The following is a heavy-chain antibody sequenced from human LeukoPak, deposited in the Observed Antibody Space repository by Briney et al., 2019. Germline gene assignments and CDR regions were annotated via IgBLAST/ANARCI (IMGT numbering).Heavy chain of an antibody. V-gene: IGHV1-69*13. CDR3: ASHYDFWSGSSYRGAFDI. D-gene: IGHD3-3*01. Sequence: GASVKVSCKASGGTFSSYAISWVRQAPGQGLEWMGGIIPIFGTANYAQKFQGRVTITADESTSTAYMELSSLRSEDTAVYYCASHYDFWSGSSYRGAFDIWGQGTMVTVSS. J-gene: IGHJ3*02. CDR1: GGTFSSYA. CDR2: IIPIFGTA.